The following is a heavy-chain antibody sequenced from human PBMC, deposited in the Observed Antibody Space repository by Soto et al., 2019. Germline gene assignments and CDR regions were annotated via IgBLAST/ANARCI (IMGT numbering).Heavy chain of an antibody. D-gene: IGHD5-12*01. Sequence: SQTLSLTCDISGEGVSSTSAAWNWIGQSPSRGLEWLGRAYYRSKWYNDYGVSVKSRISINPDTSKNQFSLQLNSVTPEDTAVYYCARGSGHDRSFDYWGQGTLVTVSS. V-gene: IGHV6-1*01. CDR2: AYYRSKWYN. J-gene: IGHJ4*02. CDR3: ARGSGHDRSFDY. CDR1: GEGVSSTSAA.